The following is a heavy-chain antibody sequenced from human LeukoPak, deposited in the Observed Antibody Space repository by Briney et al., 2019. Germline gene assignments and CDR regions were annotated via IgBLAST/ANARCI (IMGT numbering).Heavy chain of an antibody. J-gene: IGHJ4*02. D-gene: IGHD1-26*01. Sequence: ASVNVSCKASGYTFTSYGISWVRPAPGQGLEWMGWISAYNGNTNYAQKLQGRVTMTTDTSTSTAYMELRSLRSDDTAVYYCARDSGSRTPFDYWGQGTLVTVSS. CDR1: GYTFTSYG. V-gene: IGHV1-18*01. CDR3: ARDSGSRTPFDY. CDR2: ISAYNGNT.